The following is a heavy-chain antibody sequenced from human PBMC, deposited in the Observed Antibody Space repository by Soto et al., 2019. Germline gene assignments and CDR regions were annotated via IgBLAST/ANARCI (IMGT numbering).Heavy chain of an antibody. V-gene: IGHV1-18*01. Sequence: GASVKVSCKASGYTFTSYAMHWVRQAPGQGLEWMGWVSPYNGNTNYAQKLQGRVTMTTDTSTSTAYMELRSLRSDDTAVYYCARDGEDILTGYYSFSQGDYWGQGTLVTVSS. CDR3: ARDGEDILTGYYSFSQGDY. D-gene: IGHD3-9*01. J-gene: IGHJ4*02. CDR1: GYTFTSYA. CDR2: VSPYNGNT.